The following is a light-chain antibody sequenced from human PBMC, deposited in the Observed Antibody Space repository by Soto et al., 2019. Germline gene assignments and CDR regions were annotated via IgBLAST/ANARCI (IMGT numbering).Light chain of an antibody. CDR3: GSYTSSSTPLSG. J-gene: IGLJ1*01. V-gene: IGLV2-14*01. Sequence: QSVLTQPASVSGSPGQSITISCTGTSSDVGGYNYVSWYQQHPGKAPKLMIYDVSNRPSGVSNRFSGSKSGNTASLTISGLQAEDEADYYCGSYTSSSTPLSGFATGPKVNGL. CDR1: SSDVGGYNY. CDR2: DVS.